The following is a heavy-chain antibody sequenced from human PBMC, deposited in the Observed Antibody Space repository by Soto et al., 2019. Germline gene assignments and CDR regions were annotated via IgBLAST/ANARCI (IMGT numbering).Heavy chain of an antibody. D-gene: IGHD2-15*01. CDR2: ISYEGSRI. J-gene: IGHJ4*02. CDR3: AKDHGGGNFFLYFDL. Sequence: GSLRLSCAASGFTFSSYGMHWVRQSPGKGLEWVAVISYEGSRISYAASVKGRFTISRDNSKSAVFLQMNRLTPDDTAVYSCAKDHGGGNFFLYFDLWGQGTLVTVSS. V-gene: IGHV3-30*18. CDR1: GFTFSSYG.